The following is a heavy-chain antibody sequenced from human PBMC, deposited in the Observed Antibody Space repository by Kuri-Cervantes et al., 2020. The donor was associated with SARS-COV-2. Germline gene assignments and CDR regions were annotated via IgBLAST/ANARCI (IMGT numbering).Heavy chain of an antibody. CDR1: GFNFSDYY. J-gene: IGHJ4*02. CDR2: ISSSGTTI. D-gene: IGHD2-2*01. V-gene: IGHV3-11*01. Sequence: GGSLRLSCAASGFNFSDYYITWIRQAPGKGLEWVSYISSSGTTIHYADSMKGRFTISRDNAKNSVYLQMNSLRAEDTAVYYCAKDRPAWGIVVPAAILGEAVGYWGQGTLVTVSS. CDR3: AKDRPAWGIVVPAAILGEAVGY.